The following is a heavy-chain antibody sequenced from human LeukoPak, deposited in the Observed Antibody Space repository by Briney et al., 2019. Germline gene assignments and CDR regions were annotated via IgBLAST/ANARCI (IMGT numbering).Heavy chain of an antibody. CDR2: ISSSSSYI. V-gene: IGHV3-21*01. Sequence: GGSLRLSCAASGFTFSSYSMNWVRQAPGKGLEWVSSISSSSSYIYYADSVKGRFTISRDNAKNSLYLQMNSLRAEDTAVYYCARDPMAHCSSTSCYGDNLDYWGQGTLVTVSS. J-gene: IGHJ4*02. CDR3: ARDPMAHCSSTSCYGDNLDY. D-gene: IGHD2-2*01. CDR1: GFTFSSYS.